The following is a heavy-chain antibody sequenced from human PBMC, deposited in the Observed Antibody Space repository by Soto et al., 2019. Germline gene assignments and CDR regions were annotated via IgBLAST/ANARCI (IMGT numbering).Heavy chain of an antibody. V-gene: IGHV3-23*01. D-gene: IGHD6-6*01. CDR3: AKDLKSTSRPYYFAS. Sequence: GGSLRLSCAAYGLTLSSYAMSWVRQAPGKGLEWVSRISGTGGSTYSAGSVRGRFTISRDNSKNTLFMQMNSLRAEDTAIYYCAKDLKSTSRPYYFASWGQGTLVTVSS. CDR1: GLTLSSYA. CDR2: ISGTGGST. J-gene: IGHJ4*02.